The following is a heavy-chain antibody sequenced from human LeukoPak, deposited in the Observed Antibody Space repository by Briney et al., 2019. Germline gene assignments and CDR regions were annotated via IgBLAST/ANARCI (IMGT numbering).Heavy chain of an antibody. CDR2: IRSKAYGGTT. CDR1: GFTFSDFS. D-gene: IGHD2-8*01. J-gene: IGHJ4*02. Sequence: PGGSLRLSCVASGFTFSDFSLNWVRQAPGKGLEWVGFIRSKAYGGTTEYAASVKGRFSISRDGSKSIAYLQMNSLKTEDTAVYYCTRDSQYCTNGVCPLLFDYWGQGTLVTVSS. V-gene: IGHV3-49*04. CDR3: TRDSQYCTNGVCPLLFDY.